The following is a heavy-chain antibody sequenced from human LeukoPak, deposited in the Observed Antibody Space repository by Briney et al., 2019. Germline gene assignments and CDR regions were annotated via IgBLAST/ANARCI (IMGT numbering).Heavy chain of an antibody. V-gene: IGHV3-21*04. CDR2: ISSSSSYI. CDR3: AKEIYDRDPPYDY. Sequence: GGSLRLSCAASGFTFSSYSMNWVRQAPGKGLEWVSSISSSSSYIYYADSVKGRFTISRDNSKNTLYLQMNSLRAEDTAVYYCAKEIYDRDPPYDYWGQGTLVTVSS. D-gene: IGHD3-22*01. CDR1: GFTFSSYS. J-gene: IGHJ4*02.